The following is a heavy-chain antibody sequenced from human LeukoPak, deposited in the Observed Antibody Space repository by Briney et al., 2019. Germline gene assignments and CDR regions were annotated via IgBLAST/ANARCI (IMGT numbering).Heavy chain of an antibody. J-gene: IGHJ4*02. CDR1: GGPISSYY. D-gene: IGHD4-17*01. CDR2: IYYSGST. Sequence: PSETLSLTCTVSGGPISSYYWSWIRQPPGKGLEWIGYIYYSGSTNYNPSLKSRVTISVDTSKNQFSLKLSSVTAADTAVYYCARLYGDYAAFDYWGQGTLVTVSS. V-gene: IGHV4-59*08. CDR3: ARLYGDYAAFDY.